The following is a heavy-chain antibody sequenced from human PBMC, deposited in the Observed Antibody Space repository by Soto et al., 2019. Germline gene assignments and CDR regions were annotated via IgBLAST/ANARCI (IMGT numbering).Heavy chain of an antibody. J-gene: IGHJ4*02. Sequence: GGSLRLSCAASGFTFSSYAMHWVRQAPGKGLEYVSAISSNGGSTYYANSVKGRFTISRDNSKNTLYLQMGSLRAEDMAVYYCARASFDWLYYFDYWGQGTLVTVSS. CDR1: GFTFSSYA. V-gene: IGHV3-64*01. CDR2: ISSNGGST. D-gene: IGHD3-9*01. CDR3: ARASFDWLYYFDY.